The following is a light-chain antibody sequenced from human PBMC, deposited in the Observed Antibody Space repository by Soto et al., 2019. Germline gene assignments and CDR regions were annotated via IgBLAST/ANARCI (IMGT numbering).Light chain of an antibody. V-gene: IGKV3-20*01. CDR1: QSVSSSY. CDR3: QQFSNSPH. CDR2: GAS. Sequence: EIVLTQSPCTLSLSPGERATFSCRASQSVSSSYLACYQQKLGQAPRLLIYGASSRATGIPDRFSGSGSGTDFTLTISRLEPEDFAVYFCQQFSNSPHFGPGTKVDIK. J-gene: IGKJ3*01.